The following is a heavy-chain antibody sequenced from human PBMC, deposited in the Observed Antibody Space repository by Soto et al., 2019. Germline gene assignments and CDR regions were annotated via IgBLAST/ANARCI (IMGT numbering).Heavy chain of an antibody. J-gene: IGHJ6*03. CDR2: INHSGST. CDR1: DGSFSGYY. CDR3: ARGATRRYYGSGSYYREPYYYYYYMDV. Sequence: SETPXLTCAVYDGSFSGYYWSWIRQPPGKGLEWIGEINHSGSTNYNPSLKSRVTISVDTSKNQFSLKLSSVTAADTAVYYCARGATRRYYGSGSYYREPYYYYYYMDVWGKGTTVTVSS. V-gene: IGHV4-34*01. D-gene: IGHD3-10*01.